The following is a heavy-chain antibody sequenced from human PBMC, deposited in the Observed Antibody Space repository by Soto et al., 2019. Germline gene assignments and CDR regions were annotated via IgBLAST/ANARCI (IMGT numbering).Heavy chain of an antibody. D-gene: IGHD3-22*01. CDR1: GFTFSSYW. V-gene: IGHV3-7*01. J-gene: IGHJ4*02. CDR3: ARGCYYYDSSGYCTFDX. Sequence: PGGSLRLSCAASGFTFSSYWMSWVRQAPGKGLEWVSNINQDGSEKYYVDSVKVRFTISMDNDKNSLYLQMNSLRAEDTAVYYCARGCYYYDSSGYCTFDXWGQGTLVTVSX. CDR2: INQDGSEK.